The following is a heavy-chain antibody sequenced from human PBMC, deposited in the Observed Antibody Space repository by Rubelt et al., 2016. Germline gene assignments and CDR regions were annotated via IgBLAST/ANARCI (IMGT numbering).Heavy chain of an antibody. V-gene: IGHV3-74*01. CDR1: GFTFSSYW. D-gene: IGHD2-15*01. Sequence: GGLVQPGGSLRLSCAASGFTFSSYWMHWVRQAPGKGLVWVSRINSDGSSTSYADSVKGRFTISRDNAKNTLYLQMNSLRAEDTAVYSCARELGYCSGGSCYSYYFDYWGQGTLVTVSS. J-gene: IGHJ4*02. CDR2: INSDGSST. CDR3: ARELGYCSGGSCYSYYFDY.